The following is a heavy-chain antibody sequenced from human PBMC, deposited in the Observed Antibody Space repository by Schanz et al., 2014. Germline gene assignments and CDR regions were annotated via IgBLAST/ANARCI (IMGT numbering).Heavy chain of an antibody. CDR1: GIDFSSYS. J-gene: IGHJ3*02. CDR2: ISTSSGYI. CDR3: AKDMHKDYGGKPQAFDI. V-gene: IGHV3-21*01. Sequence: EVQLVESGGGLVKPGGSLRLSCAASGIDFSSYSMNWVRQAPGKGLEWVSTISTSSGYIYYADSVNGRFTISRDNGQNSLYLQMNSLKAEDTAVYYCAKDMHKDYGGKPQAFDIWGQGTMVTVSS. D-gene: IGHD4-17*01.